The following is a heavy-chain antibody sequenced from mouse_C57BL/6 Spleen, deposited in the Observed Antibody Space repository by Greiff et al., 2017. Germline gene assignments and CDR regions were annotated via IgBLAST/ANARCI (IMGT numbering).Heavy chain of an antibody. Sequence: VQLRESGPGLVKPSQSLSLTCSVTGYSITSGYYWNWIRQLPGNKLEWMGYISYDGSNNYNPSLKNRISITRDTSKNQFFLKLNSVTTEDTATYYCARGPAWFAYWGQGTLVTVSA. V-gene: IGHV3-6*01. CDR1: GYSITSGYY. J-gene: IGHJ3*01. CDR2: ISYDGSN. CDR3: ARGPAWFAY.